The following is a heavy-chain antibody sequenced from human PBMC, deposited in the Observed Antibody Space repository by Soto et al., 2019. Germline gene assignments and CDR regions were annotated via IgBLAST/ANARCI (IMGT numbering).Heavy chain of an antibody. D-gene: IGHD3-10*01. J-gene: IGHJ6*02. CDR1: GGSISSSSYY. V-gene: IGHV4-39*01. CDR2: IYYSGST. Sequence: PSETLSLTCTVSGGSISSSSYYWGWIRQPPGKGLEWIGSIYYSGSTYYNPSLKSRVTISVDTSKNQFSLKLSSVTAADTAVYYCARHEGASGSSYYYYYGMDVWGQGTTVTVS. CDR3: ARHEGASGSSYYYYYGMDV.